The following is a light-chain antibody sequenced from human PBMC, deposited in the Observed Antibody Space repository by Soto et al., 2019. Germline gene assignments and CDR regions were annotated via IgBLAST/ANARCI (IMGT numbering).Light chain of an antibody. V-gene: IGKV3-20*01. J-gene: IGKJ1*01. CDR3: QQYGSSPRT. Sequence: TLSCRASQSVSSSYLAWYQQKPGQAPRLLIYGASSRATGIPDRFSGSGSGTDFTLTISRLEPEDFAVYYCQQYGSSPRTFGQGTKVDIK. CDR2: GAS. CDR1: QSVSSSY.